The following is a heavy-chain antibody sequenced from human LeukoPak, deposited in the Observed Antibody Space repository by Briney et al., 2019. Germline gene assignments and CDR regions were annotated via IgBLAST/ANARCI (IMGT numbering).Heavy chain of an antibody. D-gene: IGHD2-2*01. CDR3: AKEGCTSPSCYSNC. CDR2: IGGSGGST. Sequence: QAGGSLRLSCAASGFSFSSYAMSWVRQTPGKGLEWVAVIGGSGGSTSYADSVKGRFTISRDDSKNTLYLQMNSLSVEDTAIYYCAKEGCTSPSCYSNCWGQGTLVTVSS. J-gene: IGHJ4*02. CDR1: GFSFSSYA. V-gene: IGHV3-23*01.